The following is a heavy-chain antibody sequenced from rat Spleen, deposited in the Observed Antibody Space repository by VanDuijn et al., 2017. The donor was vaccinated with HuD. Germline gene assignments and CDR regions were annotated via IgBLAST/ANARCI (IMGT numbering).Heavy chain of an antibody. Sequence: EVQLVESGGGLVQPGRSMKLSCAASGFTFSNYDMAWVRQAPTKGLEWVASISYDGSSTYYRDSVKGRFTISRDNAKSTLYLQMDSLRSEDTATYYCTTGGPYNWFAYWGQGTLVTVSS. CDR1: GFTFSNYD. V-gene: IGHV5-20*01. J-gene: IGHJ3*01. CDR2: ISYDGSST. CDR3: TTGGPYNWFAY.